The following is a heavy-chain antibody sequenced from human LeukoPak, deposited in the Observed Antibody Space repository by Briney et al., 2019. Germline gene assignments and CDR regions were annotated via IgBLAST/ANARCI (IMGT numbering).Heavy chain of an antibody. CDR1: GVSISSNLW. V-gene: IGHV4-4*02. CDR3: ARDHLANLASRLFDP. CDR2: IHHSGSI. J-gene: IGHJ5*02. D-gene: IGHD3-3*01. Sequence: SETLSLTCAVSGVSISSNLWWTWVRQPPGKGLEWIAEIHHSGSINYNPSLKSRVTISVDKAKNQFSLNLNSVTAADTAVYYCARDHLANLASRLFDPWGQGTLVTVSS.